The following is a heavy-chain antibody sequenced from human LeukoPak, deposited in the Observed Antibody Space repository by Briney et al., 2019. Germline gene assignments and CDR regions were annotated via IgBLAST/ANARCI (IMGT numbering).Heavy chain of an antibody. V-gene: IGHV3-30*03. CDR3: ARHSSSSFQYYYYYMDV. J-gene: IGHJ6*03. D-gene: IGHD6-6*01. CDR1: GFTFSSFG. Sequence: PGTSLRLSCAVSGFTFSSFGMHWVRQAPGKGLEWVALIASDGSNKNYADSVKGRFIISRDNSKSTLYLEMNSLRAEDTAVYYCARHSSSSFQYYYYYMDVWGKGTTVTVSS. CDR2: IASDGSNK.